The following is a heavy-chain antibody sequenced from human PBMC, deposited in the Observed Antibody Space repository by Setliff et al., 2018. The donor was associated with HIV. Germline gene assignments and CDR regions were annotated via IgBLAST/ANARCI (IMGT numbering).Heavy chain of an antibody. V-gene: IGHV4-34*01. CDR2: IDHSGST. J-gene: IGHJ4*02. D-gene: IGHD3-10*01. CDR3: AKKGRYYYGSGVTTDYFDD. Sequence: SETLSLTCAVYGTSLNTYYWTWIRYTPGRGLQWIGQIDHSGSTNYNPSLKSRVTLSVDASKNQFSLKVKSVTAAETATYYCAKKGRYYYGSGVTTDYFDDWGQGTPVTVSS. CDR1: GTSLNTYY.